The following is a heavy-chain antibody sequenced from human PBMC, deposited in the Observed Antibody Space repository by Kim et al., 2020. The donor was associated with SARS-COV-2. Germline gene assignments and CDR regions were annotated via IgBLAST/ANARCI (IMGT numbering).Heavy chain of an antibody. CDR3: ARGADSHGSGFFDY. D-gene: IGHD3-10*01. CDR2: IKQDGNEE. J-gene: IGHJ4*02. V-gene: IGHV3-7*03. CDR1: GFTFSWSW. Sequence: GGSLRLSCAASGFTFSWSWMTWVRQAPGKGLEWVANIKQDGNEEMYVDSVKGRFTISRDNAKNSLYLEMNSLRAEDTAVYYCARGADSHGSGFFDYWGQGTLVTVSS.